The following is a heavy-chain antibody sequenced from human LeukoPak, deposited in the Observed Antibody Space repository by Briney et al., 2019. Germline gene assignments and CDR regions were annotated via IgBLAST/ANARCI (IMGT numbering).Heavy chain of an antibody. Sequence: SETLSLTCTVSGGSISSGSYYWSWIRQPAGKGLEWIGRIYTSGSTNYNPSLKSRVTISVDTSKNQFSLKLNSVTAADTAVYYCARAVSSWYWGPFDYWGQGPLVTVSS. CDR2: IYTSGST. CDR3: ARAVSSWYWGPFDY. J-gene: IGHJ4*02. V-gene: IGHV4-61*02. D-gene: IGHD6-13*01. CDR1: GGSISSGSYY.